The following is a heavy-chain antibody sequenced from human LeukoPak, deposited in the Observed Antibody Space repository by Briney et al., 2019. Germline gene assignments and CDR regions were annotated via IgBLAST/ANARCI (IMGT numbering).Heavy chain of an antibody. CDR2: IYYSGST. Sequence: SSETLSLTCTVSGGSISSYYWSWIRQPPGKGLEWIGYIYYSGSTNYNPSLKSRVTISVDTSKNQFSLKLSSVTAADTAVYYCARTYYDFWSGHRYYFDYWGQGTLVTVSS. CDR1: GGSISSYY. J-gene: IGHJ4*02. CDR3: ARTYYDFWSGHRYYFDY. D-gene: IGHD3-3*01. V-gene: IGHV4-59*01.